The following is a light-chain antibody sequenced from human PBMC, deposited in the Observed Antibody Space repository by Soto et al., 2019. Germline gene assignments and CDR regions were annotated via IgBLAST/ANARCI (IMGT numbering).Light chain of an antibody. J-gene: IGLJ3*02. Sequence: SYELTQPSSVSVSPGQTARITCSGDVLAKKYARWFQQKPGQAPVLVIYKDSERPSGIPERFSGSSSGTTVTLTISGAQVEDEADYYCYCATDNLRVFGGGTKLTVL. CDR2: KDS. V-gene: IGLV3-27*01. CDR1: VLAKKY. CDR3: YCATDNLRV.